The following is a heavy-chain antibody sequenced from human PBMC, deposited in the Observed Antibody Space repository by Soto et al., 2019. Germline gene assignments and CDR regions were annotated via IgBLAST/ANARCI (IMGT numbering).Heavy chain of an antibody. V-gene: IGHV2-5*01. Sequence: QITLKESGPTLVRPTQTLTLTCTVSGFSLSTDAVGVAWIRQPPGKALEWLALIYWNDEARYKSSLNNRLTITKDTSKSQVVLTMTDMAPLDTATYFCARRRAAPGRTLDYWGQGILVTVSS. CDR2: IYWNDEA. J-gene: IGHJ4*02. D-gene: IGHD6-13*01. CDR3: ARRRAAPGRTLDY. CDR1: GFSLSTDAVG.